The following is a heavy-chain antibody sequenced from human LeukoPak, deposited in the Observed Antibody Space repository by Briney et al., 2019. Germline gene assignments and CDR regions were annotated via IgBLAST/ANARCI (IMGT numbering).Heavy chain of an antibody. CDR1: PFPFNGSW. CDR3: AIWTSGNY. CDR2: MDPTGSQK. Sequence: PGESLRLSCADSPFPFNGSWMNWVRQAPGKGLEWVANMDPTGSQKRYVDSVRGRFTISKDNPGASLYLDMHSLRAEDTAIYYCAIWTSGNYWGQGTLVTVSS. D-gene: IGHD1-1*01. V-gene: IGHV3-7*01. J-gene: IGHJ4*02.